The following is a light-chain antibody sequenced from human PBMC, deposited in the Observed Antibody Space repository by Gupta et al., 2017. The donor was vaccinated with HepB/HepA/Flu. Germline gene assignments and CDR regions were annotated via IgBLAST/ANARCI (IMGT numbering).Light chain of an antibody. Sequence: EIVLTQSPGTLSLSPGEIATLSCRASQSVSSSYLAWYQQKPGQAPRLLIHGASSRATGIPDRFSGSGSGTDFTLTISRLEPEDFAGYYCQQYGSSPWTFGQGTKVEIK. CDR1: QSVSSSY. J-gene: IGKJ1*01. CDR2: GAS. CDR3: QQYGSSPWT. V-gene: IGKV3-20*01.